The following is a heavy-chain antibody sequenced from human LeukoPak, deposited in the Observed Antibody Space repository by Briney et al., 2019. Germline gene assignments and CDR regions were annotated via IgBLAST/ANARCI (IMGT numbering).Heavy chain of an antibody. CDR1: GFTFSDYE. J-gene: IGHJ3*02. CDR3: ARAATYPRFMCGLDI. V-gene: IGHV3-48*03. CDR2: IHRSGSAI. Sequence: GGSLRLSCEASGFTFSDYEMNWVRQAPGKGLEWVSYIHRSGSAIYYADSVKGRFTISRDNAKNSLYLQMNSLRAEDTAVYHCARAATYPRFMCGLDIWGQGTMVTVSS. D-gene: IGHD2-21*01.